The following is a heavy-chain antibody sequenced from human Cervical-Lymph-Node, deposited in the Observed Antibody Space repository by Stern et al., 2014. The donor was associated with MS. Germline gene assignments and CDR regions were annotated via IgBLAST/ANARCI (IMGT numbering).Heavy chain of an antibody. J-gene: IGHJ4*02. D-gene: IGHD3-10*02. CDR2: IYHGDSDT. Sequence: EVQLVESGAEVKKPGESLKISCKGSGYIFTNYWIGWGRQMPGKGLEWMGIIYHGDSDTRYSPSFQGQVTISADKSISTAYLQWNSLRASDTAIYYCARGNITLIREDYFNYWGQGTLVTVSS. CDR3: ARGNITLIREDYFNY. CDR1: GYIFTNYW. V-gene: IGHV5-51*01.